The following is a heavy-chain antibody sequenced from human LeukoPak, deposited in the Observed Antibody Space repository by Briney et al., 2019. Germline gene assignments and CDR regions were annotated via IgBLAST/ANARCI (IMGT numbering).Heavy chain of an antibody. CDR3: ARDRRVSSSGPQGSDY. Sequence: ASVKVSCKASGYTFTSYGISWVRQAPGQGLEWMGWISAYNGNTHYAQKLQGRVTMTTDTSTSTAYMELRSLRSDDTAVYYCARDRRVSSSGPQGSDYWGQGTLVTVSS. V-gene: IGHV1-18*01. CDR1: GYTFTSYG. J-gene: IGHJ4*02. CDR2: ISAYNGNT. D-gene: IGHD6-19*01.